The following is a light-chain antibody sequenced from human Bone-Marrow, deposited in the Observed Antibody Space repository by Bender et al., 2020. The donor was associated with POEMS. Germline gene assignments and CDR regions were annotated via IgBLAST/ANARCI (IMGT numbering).Light chain of an antibody. CDR3: YSYAGTSTPI. Sequence: QSALTQPASVSGSPGQSITISCTGTSSDIGSYNLVSWYQQYPGKAPKLMIYEDTKRPSGVSDRFSGSKSGNTASLTISGLQPEDEGDYYCYSYAGTSTPIFGGGTKLTVL. CDR2: EDT. J-gene: IGLJ2*01. V-gene: IGLV2-23*01. CDR1: SSDIGSYNL.